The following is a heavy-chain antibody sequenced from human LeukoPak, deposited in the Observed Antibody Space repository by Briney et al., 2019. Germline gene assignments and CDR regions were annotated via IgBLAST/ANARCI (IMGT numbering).Heavy chain of an antibody. CDR3: ARGRRTYYYGSGSRVSYFDY. CDR2: INHSGST. CDR1: GGSFSGYY. D-gene: IGHD3-10*01. V-gene: IGHV4-34*01. Sequence: SETLSLTCAVYGGSFSGYYWSWIRQPPGKGLEWIGEINHSGSTNYNPSLKSRVTISVDTSKNQFSLKLSSVTAADTAVYYCARGRRTYYYGSGSRVSYFDYWGQGTLVTVSS. J-gene: IGHJ4*02.